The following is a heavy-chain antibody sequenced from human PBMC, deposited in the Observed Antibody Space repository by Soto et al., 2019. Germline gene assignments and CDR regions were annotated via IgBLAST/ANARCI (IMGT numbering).Heavy chain of an antibody. CDR2: ISYDEDNI. V-gene: IGHV3-30*03. CDR3: ARSGTTVTTFCYFDL. D-gene: IGHD4-17*01. J-gene: IGHJ2*01. Sequence: QVQLVESGGGVVQPGKSLRLACVASGFTFSNYGMHWVRQAPGEGLEWVAVISYDEDNIYYADSVKGRFTISRDNSKNTLYLQMNSLRPEDTAVYFCARSGTTVTTFCYFDLWGRGTLVTVSS. CDR1: GFTFSNYG.